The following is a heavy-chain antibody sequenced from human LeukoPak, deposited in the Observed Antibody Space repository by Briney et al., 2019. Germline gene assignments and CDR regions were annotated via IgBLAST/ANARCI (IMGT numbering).Heavy chain of an antibody. CDR3: ARDGGGWLQPRGYYFDY. D-gene: IGHD5-24*01. Sequence: GGSLRLSCAASGFTFSSYEMNWVRQAPGKGLEWVSYISSSGSTIYYADSVKGRFTISRDNAKNSLYLRMNSLRAEDTAVYYCARDGGGWLQPRGYYFDYWGQGTLVTVSS. CDR1: GFTFSSYE. J-gene: IGHJ4*02. V-gene: IGHV3-48*03. CDR2: ISSSGSTI.